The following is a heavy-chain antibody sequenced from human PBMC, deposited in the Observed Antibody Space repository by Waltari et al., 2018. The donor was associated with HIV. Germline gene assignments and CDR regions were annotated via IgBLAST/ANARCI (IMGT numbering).Heavy chain of an antibody. CDR1: GYSISSGFY. Sequence: QVQLQESGPGLVKPSETLSLTCAVSGYSISSGFYWAWIRQPPGEGLVWIGNVYPSGATTYNPSLESRLSISLDSSANKCSLKLTSVTAADTAVYYCARYGSGTSFEYWGQGARVTVSS. J-gene: IGHJ4*02. CDR3: ARYGSGTSFEY. V-gene: IGHV4-38-2*01. CDR2: VYPSGAT. D-gene: IGHD3-10*01.